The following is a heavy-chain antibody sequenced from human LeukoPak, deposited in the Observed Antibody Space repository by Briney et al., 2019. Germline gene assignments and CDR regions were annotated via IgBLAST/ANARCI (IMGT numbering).Heavy chain of an antibody. CDR3: ARYYSNDAFDI. D-gene: IGHD6-13*01. CDR1: EFTFSSYS. CDR2: ITNSGNSK. V-gene: IGHV3-48*01. J-gene: IGHJ3*02. Sequence: SGGSLRLSCAASEFTFSSYSMNWVRQAPGKGLEWVSYITNSGNSKSYADSVKGRFTISRDNTKNSLYLQMNGLRAEDTAVYYCARYYSNDAFDIWGQGTMVTVSS.